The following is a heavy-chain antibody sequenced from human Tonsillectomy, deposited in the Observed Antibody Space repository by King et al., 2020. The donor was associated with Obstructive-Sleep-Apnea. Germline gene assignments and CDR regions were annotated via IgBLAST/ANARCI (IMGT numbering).Heavy chain of an antibody. V-gene: IGHV4-30-2*01. Sequence: LQLQESGSGLVKPSQTLSLTCAVSGGSISSGGYSWSWIRQPPGKGLEWIGYIYYSGSTYYNPSLKSRVTISVDRSKNQFSLKLSSVTAADTAVYYCARANYYDSSGYYYFDYWGQGTLVTVSS. CDR3: ARANYYDSSGYYYFDY. CDR2: IYYSGST. D-gene: IGHD3-22*01. CDR1: GGSISSGGYS. J-gene: IGHJ4*02.